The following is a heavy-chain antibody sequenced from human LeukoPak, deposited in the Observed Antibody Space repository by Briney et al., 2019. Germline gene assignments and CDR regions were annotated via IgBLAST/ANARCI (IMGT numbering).Heavy chain of an antibody. D-gene: IGHD1-26*01. V-gene: IGHV3-66*01. J-gene: IGHJ4*02. CDR2: LYASGIT. Sequence: GGSLRLSFAASGFGVSVNYMSWVRQAPGKGLEWVSVLYASGITKYADFVKGRFSISRDTSDNTLNLQMNGLGAEDSAVYYCAAKGNGYTGIYVFAHWGQGTRVTVSA. CDR3: AAKGNGYTGIYVFAH. CDR1: GFGVSVNY.